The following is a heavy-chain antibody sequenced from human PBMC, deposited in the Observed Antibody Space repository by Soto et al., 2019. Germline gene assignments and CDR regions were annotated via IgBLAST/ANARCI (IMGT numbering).Heavy chain of an antibody. CDR2: INREGSVS. Sequence: EVQLVESGGGLVQPGGSLRLSCAASGFTFSHYWMYWVRQAPGKGLVGVSRINREGSVSSYADSVKGRLTISRDNVKNTLYLQMDSLRAEDTAVYYCARGDCVGGTCYSLAGSFYYYMDVWGKGTTVTVFS. D-gene: IGHD2-15*01. CDR3: ARGDCVGGTCYSLAGSFYYYMDV. CDR1: GFTFSHYW. J-gene: IGHJ6*03. V-gene: IGHV3-74*01.